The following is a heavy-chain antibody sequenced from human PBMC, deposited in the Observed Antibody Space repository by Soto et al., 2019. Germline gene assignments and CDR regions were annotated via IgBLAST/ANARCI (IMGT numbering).Heavy chain of an antibody. CDR2: INPSGAYT. CDR1: KYTFISYH. Sequence: ASVKVSCKASKYTFISYHIHWVRQAPGQGLEWLGIINPSGAYTSYAQKFQGRVTMTRDTSTSTVYMELSSLRFEDTAMYYCARDISLSMVRGVISHWGQGTLVTVSS. D-gene: IGHD3-10*01. V-gene: IGHV1-46*01. CDR3: ARDISLSMVRGVISH. J-gene: IGHJ4*02.